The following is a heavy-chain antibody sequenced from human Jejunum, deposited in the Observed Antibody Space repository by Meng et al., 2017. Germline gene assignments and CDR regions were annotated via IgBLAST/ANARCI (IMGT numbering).Heavy chain of an antibody. CDR3: ARDHFCSSTSCYDGGYYYYGMDV. CDR1: GFTFSSYS. CDR2: ISSSSSYI. V-gene: IGHV3-21*01. D-gene: IGHD2-2*01. Sequence: GGSLRLSCAASGFTFSSYSMNWVRQAPGKGLEWVSSISSSSSYIYYADSVKGRFTISRDNAKNSLYLQMNSLRAEDTAVYYCARDHFCSSTSCYDGGYYYYGMDVWGQGTTVTVSS. J-gene: IGHJ6*02.